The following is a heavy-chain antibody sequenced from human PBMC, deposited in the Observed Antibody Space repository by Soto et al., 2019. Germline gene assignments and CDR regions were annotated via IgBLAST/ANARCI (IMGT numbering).Heavy chain of an antibody. V-gene: IGHV1-69*12. Sequence: QVQLVQSGAEVKKPGSSVKVSCKASGGIFSSYAISWVRQAPGQGLEWMGGIIPIFGTANYAQKFQGRVTITADESTSTAYMELSSLRSEDTAVYYCARESRYCSGGSCYFLPGIDYWGQGTLVTVSS. CDR3: ARESRYCSGGSCYFLPGIDY. CDR1: GGIFSSYA. J-gene: IGHJ4*02. D-gene: IGHD2-15*01. CDR2: IIPIFGTA.